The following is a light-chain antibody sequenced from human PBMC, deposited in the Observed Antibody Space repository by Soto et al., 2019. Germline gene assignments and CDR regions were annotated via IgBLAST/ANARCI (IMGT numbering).Light chain of an antibody. CDR3: SSYTSSSTLYVV. CDR2: EVT. Sequence: QSVLTQPASVSGSPGQSITISCAGSSSDVGAYNFVSWYQQHPGKAPKLMIYEVTSRPSGISRRFSGSKSANTASLTISGLQPEDEADYYCSSYTSSSTLYVVFGGGTKVTVL. CDR1: SSDVGAYNF. V-gene: IGLV2-14*01. J-gene: IGLJ2*01.